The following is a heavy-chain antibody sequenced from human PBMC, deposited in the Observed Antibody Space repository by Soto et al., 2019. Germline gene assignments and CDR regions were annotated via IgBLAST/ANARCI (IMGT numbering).Heavy chain of an antibody. CDR2: ISYDGSNK. D-gene: IGHD5-12*01. CDR3: AKDGRWWRVDY. CDR1: GFTFSSYG. J-gene: IGHJ4*02. V-gene: IGHV3-30*18. Sequence: QVQLVESGGGVVQPGRSLRLSCAASGFTFSSYGMHWVRQAPGKGLEWVAVISYDGSNKYYADSVKGRFTISRDNSKNTLYLQMNSLRAEDTAVYYCAKDGRWWRVDYWGQGTLVTVSS.